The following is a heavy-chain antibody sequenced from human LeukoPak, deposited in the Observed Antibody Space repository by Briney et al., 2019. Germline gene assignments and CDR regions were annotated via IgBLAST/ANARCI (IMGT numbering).Heavy chain of an antibody. CDR1: GFAFSRYG. Sequence: PGGSLRLSCAASGFAFSRYGMHRVRQAPGKGLEWVASIWDDGSNIHYADSVKGRFTISRDNSKKTLYLQMNSLRVEDTAVIYCARQTDSGAFDSWGQGTLVTVSS. CDR2: IWDDGSNI. CDR3: ARQTDSGAFDS. J-gene: IGHJ4*02. D-gene: IGHD2-15*01. V-gene: IGHV3-33*01.